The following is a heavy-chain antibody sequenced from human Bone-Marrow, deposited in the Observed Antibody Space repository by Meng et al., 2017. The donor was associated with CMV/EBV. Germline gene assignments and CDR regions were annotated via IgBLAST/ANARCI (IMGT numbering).Heavy chain of an antibody. Sequence: GGSRRLSCAASGFTFSDYYMSWIRQAPGKGLEWVGNIKQEGSEKYHVDSVKGRFTNSRDNAKKSLYLQMNSRRAEDTAVYFCARERLGGAFDIWGQGTMVTVSS. J-gene: IGHJ3*02. CDR1: GFTFSDYY. D-gene: IGHD7-27*01. CDR2: IKQEGSEK. CDR3: ARERLGGAFDI. V-gene: IGHV3-7*01.